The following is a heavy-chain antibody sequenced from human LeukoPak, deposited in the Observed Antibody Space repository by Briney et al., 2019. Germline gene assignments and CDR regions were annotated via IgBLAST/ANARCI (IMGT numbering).Heavy chain of an antibody. CDR3: APWEGYGDYFDY. CDR1: GFTFSSYA. D-gene: IGHD4-17*01. Sequence: PGGSLRLSCAASGFTFSSYAMSWVRQAPGKGLEWVSAISGSGGSTYYADSVKGRFTISRDNSKNTLYLQMNSLRAEDTAVYYCAPWEGYGDYFDYWGQGTLVTVSS. J-gene: IGHJ4*02. V-gene: IGHV3-23*01. CDR2: ISGSGGST.